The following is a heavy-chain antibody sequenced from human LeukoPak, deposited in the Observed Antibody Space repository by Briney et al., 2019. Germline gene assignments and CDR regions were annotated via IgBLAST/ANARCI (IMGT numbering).Heavy chain of an antibody. CDR2: INWNGGST. CDR3: ARDRRWLQFHDAFDI. Sequence: GGSLRLSCAASGFTLDDYGMSWVRQAPGKGLEWVSGINWNGGSTGYADSVKGRLTISRDNAKNSLYLQMNSLRAEDTALYYCARDRRWLQFHDAFDIWGQGTMVTVSS. D-gene: IGHD5-24*01. J-gene: IGHJ3*02. CDR1: GFTLDDYG. V-gene: IGHV3-20*04.